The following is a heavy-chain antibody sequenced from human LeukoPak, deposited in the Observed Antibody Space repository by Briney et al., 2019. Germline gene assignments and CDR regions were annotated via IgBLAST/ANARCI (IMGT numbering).Heavy chain of an antibody. Sequence: ASVKVSCKASGYTFTGYYMHWVRQAPGQGLEWMGWINPNSGGTNYAQKFQGRVTMTRDTSISTAYMELSRLRSDDTAVYYCARVVVPAAYYYYYYGMDVWGQGTTVTVSS. CDR1: GYTFTGYY. D-gene: IGHD2-2*01. J-gene: IGHJ6*02. V-gene: IGHV1-2*02. CDR3: ARVVVPAAYYYYYYGMDV. CDR2: INPNSGGT.